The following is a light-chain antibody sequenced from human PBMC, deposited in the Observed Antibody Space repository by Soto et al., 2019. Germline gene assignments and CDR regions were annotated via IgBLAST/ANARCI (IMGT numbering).Light chain of an antibody. Sequence: QSALTQPASVCGSPGQSITISCTGTSSDVGSYNYVPWYQQHPGKAPKLMIYEVSNRPSGVSNRFSGSKSGNTASLTISGLQAEDEANYYCSLYTSISTRVFGGGTQLTVL. J-gene: IGLJ3*02. CDR1: SSDVGSYNY. CDR2: EVS. V-gene: IGLV2-14*01. CDR3: SLYTSISTRV.